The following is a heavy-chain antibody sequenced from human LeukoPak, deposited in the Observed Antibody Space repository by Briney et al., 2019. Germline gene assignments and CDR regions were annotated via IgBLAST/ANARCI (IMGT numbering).Heavy chain of an antibody. J-gene: IGHJ4*02. CDR3: VKDRLWFGELLSHFDY. D-gene: IGHD3-10*01. CDR2: ISSNGGST. Sequence: SGGSLRLSCSASGFTFSSYAMHWVRQAPGKGLEYVSAISSNGGSTYYADSVKGRFTISRDNSKNTLYLQMSSLRAEDTAVYYCVKDRLWFGELLSHFDYWGQGTLVTVSS. CDR1: GFTFSSYA. V-gene: IGHV3-64D*06.